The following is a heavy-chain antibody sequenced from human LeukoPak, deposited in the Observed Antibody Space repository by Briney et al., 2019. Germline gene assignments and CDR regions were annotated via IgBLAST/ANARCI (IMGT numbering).Heavy chain of an antibody. CDR3: AIIVATIVEREHFDY. CDR2: ISSSGSTI. D-gene: IGHD5-12*01. Sequence: PGGSLRLSCAASGFTFSSYEMNWVRQAPGKGLEWVSYISSSGSTIYYADSVKGRFTISRDNAKNSLYLQMNSLRAEDTAVYYCAIIVATIVEREHFDYWGQGTLVTVSS. J-gene: IGHJ4*02. V-gene: IGHV3-48*03. CDR1: GFTFSSYE.